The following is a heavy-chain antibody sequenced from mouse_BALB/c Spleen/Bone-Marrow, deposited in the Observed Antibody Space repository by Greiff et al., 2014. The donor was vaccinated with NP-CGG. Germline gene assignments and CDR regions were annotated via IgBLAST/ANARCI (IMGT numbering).Heavy chain of an antibody. Sequence: VQLQQSGAELVKPGASVKLSCTASGFNIKDTYMHWVKQRPEQGLEWIGRIDPANGNTKYDPKFQGKATITADTSSNTAYLQLSSLTSEDTAVYYCARSYGSSSFDYWGQGTTLTVSS. J-gene: IGHJ2*01. D-gene: IGHD1-1*01. CDR1: GFNIKDTY. V-gene: IGHV14-3*02. CDR2: IDPANGNT. CDR3: ARSYGSSSFDY.